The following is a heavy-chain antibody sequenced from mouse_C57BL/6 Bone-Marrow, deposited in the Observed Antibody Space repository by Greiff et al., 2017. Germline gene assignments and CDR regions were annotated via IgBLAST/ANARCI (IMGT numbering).Heavy chain of an antibody. CDR3: ARGECYGSSVAWFAY. V-gene: IGHV1-63*01. Sequence: VQVVESGAELVRPGTSVKMSCKASGYTFTNYWIGWAKQRPGHGLEWIGDIYPGGGYTNYNEKFKSKATLTVDTSSSTASMQLSSLTSEDSAVYDCARGECYGSSVAWFAYWGQGTLVTVSA. CDR2: IYPGGGYT. J-gene: IGHJ3*01. D-gene: IGHD1-1*01. CDR1: GYTFTNYW.